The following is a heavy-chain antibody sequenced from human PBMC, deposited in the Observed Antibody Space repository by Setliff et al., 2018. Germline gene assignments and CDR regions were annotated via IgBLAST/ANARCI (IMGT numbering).Heavy chain of an antibody. V-gene: IGHV4-61*02. D-gene: IGHD3-9*01. J-gene: IGHJ4*01. CDR3: ARERYFDWFFED. CDR2: IHASGSP. Sequence: SETLSLICTVSGGSITSGSFYWSWIRQPAGKKLEWIGRIHASGSPDYNPSFKSRVTISRDTSTNQFSLKLGSVTAADTAVYYCARERYFDWFFEDWGHGTLVTVSS. CDR1: GGSITSGSFY.